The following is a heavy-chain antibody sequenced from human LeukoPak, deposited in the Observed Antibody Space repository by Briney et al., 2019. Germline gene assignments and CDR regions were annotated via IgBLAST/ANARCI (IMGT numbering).Heavy chain of an antibody. CDR3: ARDPSWLGGYFDY. V-gene: IGHV1-2*02. D-gene: IGHD3-10*01. J-gene: IGHJ4*02. CDR1: GYTFNNYY. CDR2: MNPNSAAT. Sequence: ASVKVSCTASGYTFNNYYIHWLRQAPGQGLEWMGWMNPNSAATNYVQYFEGRVTMTRDTSSSTVYMELSRLRSEDTAVYYCARDPSWLGGYFDYWGQGTLVTVSS.